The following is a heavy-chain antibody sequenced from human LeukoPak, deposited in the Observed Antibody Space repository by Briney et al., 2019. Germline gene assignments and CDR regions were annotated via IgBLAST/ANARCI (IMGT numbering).Heavy chain of an antibody. CDR3: GSGGVRIAAAGRSAYDI. Sequence: ASVKVSCKASGYTFTGYYMHWVRQAPGQGLEWMGWINPNSGGTNYAQKFQGRVTMTRDTSISTAYMELSSLRSDDTAVYYCGSGGVRIAAAGRSAYDIWGQGTMVTVSS. J-gene: IGHJ3*02. CDR1: GYTFTGYY. V-gene: IGHV1-2*02. D-gene: IGHD6-13*01. CDR2: INPNSGGT.